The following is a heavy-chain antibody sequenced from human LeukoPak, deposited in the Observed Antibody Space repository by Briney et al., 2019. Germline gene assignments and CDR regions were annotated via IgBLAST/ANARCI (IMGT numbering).Heavy chain of an antibody. V-gene: IGHV1-24*01. CDR2: FDPEDGET. CDR1: GYTLTELS. D-gene: IGHD2-15*01. Sequence: ASVKVSCKVSGYTLTELSMHWVRQAPGKGLEWMGGFDPEDGETIYAQKFQGRVTMTEDTSTDTAYMELSSLRSEDTAVYYCATNAVVAATPDYYYGMDVWGQGTTVTVSS. CDR3: ATNAVVAATPDYYYGMDV. J-gene: IGHJ6*02.